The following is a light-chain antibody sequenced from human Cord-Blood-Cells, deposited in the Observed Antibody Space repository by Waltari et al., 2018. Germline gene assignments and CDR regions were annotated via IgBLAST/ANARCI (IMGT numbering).Light chain of an antibody. J-gene: IGLJ3*02. CDR3: QSYDSSNQV. CDR1: SGSIASNY. V-gene: IGLV6-57*03. CDR2: EDN. Sequence: NFMLTQPHSVSESPGKTVNISCTRSSGSIASNYAQWYQQRPGSAPTPVIYEDNQRPSGVPDRFSGSIDSSSNSASLTISGLKTEDEADYYCQSYDSSNQVFGGGTKLTVL.